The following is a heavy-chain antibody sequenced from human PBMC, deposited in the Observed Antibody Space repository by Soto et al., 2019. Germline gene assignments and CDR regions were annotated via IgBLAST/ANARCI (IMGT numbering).Heavy chain of an antibody. D-gene: IGHD2-15*01. Sequence: EVQLLESGGGLVQPGGSLRLSCAASGFTYGSYSLSWVRQAPGKGLEWVSGISGSGGRTYYADSVKGRFTISRDNTKNTLYLQMNSLRVEDTAVYYCAKAPPKAVTFNIAVAGAGWGQGTLVTVSS. J-gene: IGHJ4*02. CDR2: ISGSGGRT. V-gene: IGHV3-23*01. CDR1: GFTYGSYS. CDR3: AKAPPKAVTFNIAVAGAG.